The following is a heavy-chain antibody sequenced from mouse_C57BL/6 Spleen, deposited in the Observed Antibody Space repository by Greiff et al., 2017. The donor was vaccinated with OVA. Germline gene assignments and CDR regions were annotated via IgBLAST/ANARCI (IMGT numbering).Heavy chain of an antibody. J-gene: IGHJ4*01. Sequence: VQRVESGAELVKPGASVKISCKASGYAFSSYWMNWVKQRPGKGLEWIGQIYPGDGDTNYNGKFKGKATLTADKSSSTAYMQLSSLTSEDSAVYFCSTGTDYAMDYWGQGTSVTVSS. CDR3: STGTDYAMDY. CDR2: IYPGDGDT. CDR1: GYAFSSYW. D-gene: IGHD4-1*01. V-gene: IGHV1-80*01.